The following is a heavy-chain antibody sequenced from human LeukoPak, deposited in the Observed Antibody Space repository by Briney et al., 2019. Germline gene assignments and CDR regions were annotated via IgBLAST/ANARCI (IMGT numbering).Heavy chain of an antibody. V-gene: IGHV4-39*07. CDR2: IYYSGST. D-gene: IGHD3-16*01. CDR1: GGSISSSSYY. J-gene: IGHJ4*02. Sequence: SETLSLTCTVSGGSISSSSYYWGWIRQPPGKGLEWIGSIYYSGSTYYNPSLKSRVTISVDTSKNQFSLKLSSVTAADTAVYYCARFFMMGGGFDYWGQGTLVTVSS. CDR3: ARFFMMGGGFDY.